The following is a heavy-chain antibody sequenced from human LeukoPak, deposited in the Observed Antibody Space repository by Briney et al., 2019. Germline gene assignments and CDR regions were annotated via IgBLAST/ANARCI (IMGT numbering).Heavy chain of an antibody. J-gene: IGHJ4*02. CDR2: GYRSGST. Sequence: SATQSLTCSVAGGPMSSYYGIWIQQPTGQVLAWIEYGYRSGSTSYNPTLKSRVTISIDTSKKQVSLQLNYVTAADTAVYYCARDAVSSWDDVLPAAGPHVWGQGTLVTVSS. V-gene: IGHV4-59*01. CDR3: ARDAVSSWDDVLPAAGPHV. CDR1: GGPMSSYY. D-gene: IGHD1-1*01.